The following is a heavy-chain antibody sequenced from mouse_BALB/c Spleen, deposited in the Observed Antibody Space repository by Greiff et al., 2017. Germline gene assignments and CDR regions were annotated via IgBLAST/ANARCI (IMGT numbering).Heavy chain of an antibody. Sequence: DLVKPGASVKLSCTASGSTFTSYWINWLKQRPGQGLEWLGRFAPGSGSTYYNEMFKGKATLTVDTPSSTAYIQLSSLSSEDSAVYFCARVDYDSDYYAMDYWGQGTSVTVSS. CDR3: ARVDYDSDYYAMDY. J-gene: IGHJ4*01. CDR1: GSTFTSYW. D-gene: IGHD2-4*01. V-gene: IGHV1S41*01. CDR2: FAPGSGST.